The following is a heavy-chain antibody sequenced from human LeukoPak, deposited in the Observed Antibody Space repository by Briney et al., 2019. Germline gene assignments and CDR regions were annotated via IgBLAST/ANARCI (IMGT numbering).Heavy chain of an antibody. CDR2: IYYSGST. Sequence: SETLSLTCTVSGGSISSYYWSWIRQPPGKGREGIGYIYYSGSTNYNPSLKSRVTISVDTSKNQFSLKLSSVTAADTAVYYCARVYLNYGSAHYGMDVWGKGTTVTVSS. V-gene: IGHV4-59*01. CDR1: GGSISSYY. D-gene: IGHD3-10*01. J-gene: IGHJ6*04. CDR3: ARVYLNYGSAHYGMDV.